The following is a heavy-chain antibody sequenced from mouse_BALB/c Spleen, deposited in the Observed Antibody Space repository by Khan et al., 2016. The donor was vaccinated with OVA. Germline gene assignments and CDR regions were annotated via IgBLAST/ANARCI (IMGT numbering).Heavy chain of an antibody. CDR3: ARQPYFHYYIMDY. Sequence: QVQLKESGPGLVAPSQSLSITCTISGFSFTNYGIHWVRQPPGKGLEWLVVIWSDGNTSYNSALKSRLSISRDNSKSQVFLRMNSLQTDDTAMYYCARQPYFHYYIMDYWGQGTSVIVSS. V-gene: IGHV2-6-1*01. J-gene: IGHJ4*01. CDR2: IWSDGNT. CDR1: GFSFTNYG. D-gene: IGHD2-10*01.